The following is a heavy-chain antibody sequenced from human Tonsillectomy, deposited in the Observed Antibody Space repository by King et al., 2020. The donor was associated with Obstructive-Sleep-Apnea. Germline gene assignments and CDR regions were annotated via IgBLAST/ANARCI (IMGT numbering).Heavy chain of an antibody. Sequence: VQLVESGGGVVQPGGSLRLSCSASGFTFSNYAMHWVRQTPGKGLVWVAVISFYGGNYYYAYSLKGRFTISRDNSKNMLYLQMNSLRPDYTAVYYCARGTRTTVVDGMDVWGQGTTVTVSS. CDR2: ISFYGGNY. D-gene: IGHD1-7*01. CDR1: GFTFSNYA. V-gene: IGHV3-30*01. J-gene: IGHJ6*02. CDR3: ARGTRTTVVDGMDV.